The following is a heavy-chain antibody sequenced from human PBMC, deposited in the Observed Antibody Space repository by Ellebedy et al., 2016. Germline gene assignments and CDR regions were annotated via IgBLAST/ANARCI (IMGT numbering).Heavy chain of an antibody. CDR2: IWYDGSYK. CDR3: ARKIRGSGPDVGMDV. Sequence: GGSLRLXXAASGFTFNTYGMHWVRQAPGKGLEWVALIWYDGSYKHFADSVKGRFTISRDNSKNTVYLQMNSLRAEDTADYYCARKIRGSGPDVGMDVWGQGTTVTVSS. J-gene: IGHJ6*02. CDR1: GFTFNTYG. D-gene: IGHD3-10*01. V-gene: IGHV3-33*01.